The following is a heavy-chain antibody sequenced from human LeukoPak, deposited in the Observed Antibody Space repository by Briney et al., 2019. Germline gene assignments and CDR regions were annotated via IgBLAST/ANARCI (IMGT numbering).Heavy chain of an antibody. J-gene: IGHJ4*02. CDR3: ARAIIVGARYFDH. CDR2: IKSRTDGGTT. V-gene: IGHV3-15*01. D-gene: IGHD1-26*01. CDR1: GFTFSNAW. Sequence: PGGSLRLSCAASGFTFSNAWMSWVRQAPGKGLEWVGRIKSRTDGGTTDYAAPVKGRFTISRDDSKNTLYLQMNSLRAEDTAVYYCARAIIVGARYFDHWGQGTLVTVSS.